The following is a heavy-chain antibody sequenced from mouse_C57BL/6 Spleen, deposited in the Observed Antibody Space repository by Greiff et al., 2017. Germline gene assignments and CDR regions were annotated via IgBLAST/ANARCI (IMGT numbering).Heavy chain of an antibody. Sequence: EVQLQQPGPELVKPGASVKIPCKASGYTFTDYNMDWVKQSHGKSLEWIGDINPNNGGTIYNQKFKGKATLTVDMSSSTAYMELRSLTSEDTAVYYCARQLRFYYAMDYWGQGTSVTVSS. CDR3: ARQLRFYYAMDY. CDR2: INPNNGGT. J-gene: IGHJ4*01. D-gene: IGHD3-2*02. V-gene: IGHV1-18*01. CDR1: GYTFTDYN.